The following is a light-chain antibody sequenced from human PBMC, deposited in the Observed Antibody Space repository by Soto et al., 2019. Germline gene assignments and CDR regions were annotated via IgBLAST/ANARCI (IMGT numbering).Light chain of an antibody. CDR3: QSYDNSLSVYV. V-gene: IGLV1-40*01. CDR1: SSNIGAHYD. Sequence: QPVLTQPPSVSGAPGQRVTISCTGSSSNIGAHYDVHWYQQLPGTAPKLLIYGNSNRPSGVPDRFSGSKSGTSASLAITGLQAEDEADYYCQSYDNSLSVYVFGTGTKLPS. CDR2: GNS. J-gene: IGLJ1*01.